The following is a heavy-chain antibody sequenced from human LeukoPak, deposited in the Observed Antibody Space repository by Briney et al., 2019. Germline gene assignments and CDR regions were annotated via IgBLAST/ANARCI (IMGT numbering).Heavy chain of an antibody. CDR3: ARHTRDSSSSRIIDY. CDR2: IYYSGST. D-gene: IGHD6-6*01. J-gene: IGHJ4*02. CDR1: GGSTSSISYY. Sequence: SETLSLTCTVSGGSTSSISYYWGWIRQPPGKGLEWIVSIYYSGSTYYNPSLKSRVTISVDTSKNQSSLKLSSVTAADTAVYYCARHTRDSSSSRIIDYWGQGALVSVSS. V-gene: IGHV4-39*01.